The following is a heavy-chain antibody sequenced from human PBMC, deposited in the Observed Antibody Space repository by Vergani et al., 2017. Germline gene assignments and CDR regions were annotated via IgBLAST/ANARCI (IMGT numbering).Heavy chain of an antibody. CDR3: ARDRYYLGSGSYPYFYYYGLDV. CDR2: ISGSATGGVT. CDR1: GFTFSACP. V-gene: IGHV3-23*01. J-gene: IGHJ6*02. Sequence: EVQLLQSGGGVIQPGGSVRLSCAASGFTFSACPMTWVRQAPGKGLEWVSIISGSATGGVTYVADSVKGRFTIFRDNSKNTLYLQMNSLRAEDTGVYYCARDRYYLGSGSYPYFYYYGLDVWGQGTAVTVSS. D-gene: IGHD3-10*01.